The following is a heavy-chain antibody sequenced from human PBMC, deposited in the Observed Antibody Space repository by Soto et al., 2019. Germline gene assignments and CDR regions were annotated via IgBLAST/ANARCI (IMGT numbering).Heavy chain of an antibody. Sequence: ASVKVSCKASGYTFTSYYMHWVRQAPGQGLEWLGIINPGGGSTNYAQKFQGRVTMTRDTSTSTVYMELSSLRSEDTAVYYCARGVIPAVGTAVGFWAEGILDTVS. CDR2: INPGGGST. J-gene: IGHJ4*01. CDR3: ARGVIPAVGTAVGF. D-gene: IGHD6-13*01. V-gene: IGHV1-46*01. CDR1: GYTFTSYY.